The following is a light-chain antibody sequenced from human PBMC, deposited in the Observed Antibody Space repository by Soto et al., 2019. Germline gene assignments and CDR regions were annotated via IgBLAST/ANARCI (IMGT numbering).Light chain of an antibody. CDR2: GAS. Sequence: EIVLTQSPGTLSLSPGERATLSCRASQSVSNNYLAWYHQKPGRAPRLVISGASSRATGIPDRFSGSGSGTDYTLTISRRESSDFAVIYSQHYGRTPWTFGQGTNVEFK. CDR1: QSVSNNY. J-gene: IGKJ1*01. V-gene: IGKV3-20*01. CDR3: QHYGRTPWT.